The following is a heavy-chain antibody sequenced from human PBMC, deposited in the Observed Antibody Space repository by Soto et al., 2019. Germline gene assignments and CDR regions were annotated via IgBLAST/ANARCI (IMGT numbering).Heavy chain of an antibody. CDR1: GFTFSSYS. Sequence: GGSLRLSCAASGFTFSSYSMNWVRQAPGKGLEWVSYISSSSSTIYYADSVKGRFTISRDNAKNSLYLQMNSLRAEDTAVYYCARAGYCSSTSCDEGLFDYWGQGTLVTVSS. J-gene: IGHJ4*02. V-gene: IGHV3-48*01. CDR3: ARAGYCSSTSCDEGLFDY. D-gene: IGHD2-2*01. CDR2: ISSSSSTI.